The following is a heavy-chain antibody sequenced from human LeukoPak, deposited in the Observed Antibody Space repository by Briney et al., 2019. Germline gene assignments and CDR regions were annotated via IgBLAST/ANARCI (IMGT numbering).Heavy chain of an antibody. CDR1: GGSISSGSYY. CDR3: ARASGYSGALFDY. CDR2: IYYSGST. J-gene: IGHJ4*02. D-gene: IGHD3-22*01. Sequence: SETLSLTCTVSGGSISSGSYYWSWIRQPPGKGLEWIGYIYYSGSTNYNPSLKSRVTISVDTSKNQFSLKLSSVTAADTAVYYCARASGYSGALFDYWGQGTLVTVSS. V-gene: IGHV4-61*01.